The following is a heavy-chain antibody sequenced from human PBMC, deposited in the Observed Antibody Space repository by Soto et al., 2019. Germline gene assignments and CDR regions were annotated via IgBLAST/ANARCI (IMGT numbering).Heavy chain of an antibody. Sequence: GGSLRLSCAASGFTFDDYAMHWVRQAPGKGLEWVSGISWNSGSIGYADSVKGRFTISRDNAKNSLYLQMNSLRAEDTALYYCAKDITSILAVAGHSNYFDYWGQGTLVTVSS. J-gene: IGHJ4*02. CDR1: GFTFDDYA. D-gene: IGHD6-19*01. CDR3: AKDITSILAVAGHSNYFDY. CDR2: ISWNSGSI. V-gene: IGHV3-9*01.